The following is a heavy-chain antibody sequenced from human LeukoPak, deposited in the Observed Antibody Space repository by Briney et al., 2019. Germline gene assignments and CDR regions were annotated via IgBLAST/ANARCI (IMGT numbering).Heavy chain of an antibody. Sequence: GGSLRLSRAASGFTFSNYAVSWVRQAPGKGLEWVSFISNSGTSTHYADSVKGRFTISRDNSKNTLYLQMSSLRAEDTAVYYCAKVGYDSGWEFDYWGQGTLVTVSS. V-gene: IGHV3-23*01. J-gene: IGHJ4*02. CDR1: GFTFSNYA. CDR3: AKVGYDSGWEFDY. CDR2: ISNSGTST. D-gene: IGHD6-19*01.